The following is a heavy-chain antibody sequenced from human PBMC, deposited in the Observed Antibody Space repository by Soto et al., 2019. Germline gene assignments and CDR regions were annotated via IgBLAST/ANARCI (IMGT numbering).Heavy chain of an antibody. CDR1: GLTFSRYA. CDR2: IWYDGSQT. Sequence: QVQVMESGGGVVQPGRSLRLSCAASGLTFSRYAIHWVRQAPGKGLEWVALIWYDGSQTFYADSVKGRFTISRDNSKNTLYLQISSLRVEGTAMYYCAREDLGGSGLDAFDIWGQGTMVTVSS. J-gene: IGHJ3*02. V-gene: IGHV3-33*01. CDR3: AREDLGGSGLDAFDI. D-gene: IGHD3-16*01.